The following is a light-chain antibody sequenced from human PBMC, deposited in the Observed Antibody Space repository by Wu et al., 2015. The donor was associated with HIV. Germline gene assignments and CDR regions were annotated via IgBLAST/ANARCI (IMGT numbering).Light chain of an antibody. V-gene: IGKV3-11*01. CDR2: DAS. CDR1: QSVSSSY. CDR3: LQGTNWPPGLT. Sequence: EIVLTQSPATLSLSPGERATLSCRASQSVSSSYLAWYQQRPGQAPRLLIYDASNRATGIPDRFSGSGSGTDFTLTISSLQSEDFAVYYCLQGTNWPPGLTFGGGTEGGHQT. J-gene: IGKJ4*01.